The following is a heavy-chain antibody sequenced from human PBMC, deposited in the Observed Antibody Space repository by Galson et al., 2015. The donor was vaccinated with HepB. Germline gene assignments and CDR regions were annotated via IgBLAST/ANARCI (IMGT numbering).Heavy chain of an antibody. CDR3: ARGVYGSSGAY. CDR1: GGSISSYY. D-gene: IGHD3-10*01. Sequence: SETLSLTCTVSGGSISSYYWSWIRQPPGKGLEWIGYIYYSGSTNYNPSLKSRVTISVDTSKNQFSLKLSSVTAADTAVYYCARGVYGSSGAYWGQGTLVTVSS. J-gene: IGHJ4*02. CDR2: IYYSGST. V-gene: IGHV4-59*01.